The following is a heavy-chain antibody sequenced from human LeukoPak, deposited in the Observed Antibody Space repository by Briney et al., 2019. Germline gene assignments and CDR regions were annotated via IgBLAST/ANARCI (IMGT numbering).Heavy chain of an antibody. D-gene: IGHD3-9*01. J-gene: IGHJ4*02. CDR2: INHSGST. CDR1: GGSFSGYY. V-gene: IGHV4-34*01. Sequence: SETLSLTCAVYGGSFSGYYWSWIRQPPGKGLEWIGEINHSGSTNYNPSLKSRVTISVDTSKNQFSLKLSSVTAADTAVYYCASGGILTGLDYWGQGTLVTVSS. CDR3: ASGGILTGLDY.